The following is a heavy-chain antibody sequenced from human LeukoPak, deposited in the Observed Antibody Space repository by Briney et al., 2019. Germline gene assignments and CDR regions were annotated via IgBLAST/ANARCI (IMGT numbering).Heavy chain of an antibody. Sequence: SETLSLTCSVSGASISSFYWSWIRQPAGKGLEWIGRIYTSGTTNYNPSLKSRVKMSIDTSKNQFSLNLSSVTAADTAMYYCARDERWIQFNYWGQGTLVTVSS. CDR2: IYTSGTT. CDR3: ARDERWIQFNY. CDR1: GASISSFY. J-gene: IGHJ4*02. D-gene: IGHD5-18*01. V-gene: IGHV4-4*07.